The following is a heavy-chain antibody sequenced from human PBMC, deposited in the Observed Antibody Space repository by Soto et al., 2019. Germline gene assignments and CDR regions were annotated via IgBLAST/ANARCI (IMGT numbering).Heavy chain of an antibody. J-gene: IGHJ6*02. Sequence: GGSLRLSCVASGFTFDTYGIHWVRQAPGKGLQWVALISYEGGNTYYADSVRGRFTISRDNSKNTLYLQINALRPEDTGVYYCARVTPGNNLYYFSGLDVWGQGTSVTVSS. CDR2: ISYEGGNT. D-gene: IGHD1-1*01. V-gene: IGHV3-30-3*01. CDR1: GFTFDTYG. CDR3: ARVTPGNNLYYFSGLDV.